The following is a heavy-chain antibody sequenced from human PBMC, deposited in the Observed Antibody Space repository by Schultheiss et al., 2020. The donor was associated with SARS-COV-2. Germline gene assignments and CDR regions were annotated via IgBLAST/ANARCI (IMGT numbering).Heavy chain of an antibody. CDR3: ARDGAPRIWSGSGGMDV. J-gene: IGHJ6*02. Sequence: SETLSLTCAVSGGSISSGGYSWSWIRQPPGKGLEWIGYIYHSGSTYYNPSLKSRVTISVDRSKNQFSLKLSSVTAADTAVYYCARDGAPRIWSGSGGMDVWGQGTTVTVSS. CDR2: IYHSGST. CDR1: GGSISSGGYS. D-gene: IGHD3-3*01. V-gene: IGHV4-30-2*01.